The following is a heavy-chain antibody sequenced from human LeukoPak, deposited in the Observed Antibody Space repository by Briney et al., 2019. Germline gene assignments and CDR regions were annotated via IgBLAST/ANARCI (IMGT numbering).Heavy chain of an antibody. D-gene: IGHD4-17*01. J-gene: IGHJ4*02. CDR2: IGYSAGDT. Sequence: GGSLRLSCAASGFTVSSYAMTWVRQAPGKGLEWVSAIGYSAGDTYYADSVKGRFTISRDNSMNTLYLQMSSLRADDTALYYCAKDDDGHHHGVDHWGQGTLVTVFS. CDR3: AKDDDGHHHGVDH. V-gene: IGHV3-23*01. CDR1: GFTVSSYA.